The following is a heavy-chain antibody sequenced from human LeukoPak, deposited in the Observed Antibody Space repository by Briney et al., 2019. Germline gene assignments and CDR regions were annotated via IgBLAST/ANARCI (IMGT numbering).Heavy chain of an antibody. CDR2: IYYSGST. J-gene: IGHJ5*02. D-gene: IGHD2-2*01. CDR3: ARDHDIVVVPAAMGIWFDP. Sequence: PSETLSLTCTVSGGSISSSSYYWGWIRQPPGKGLEWIGSIYYSGSTYYNPSLKSRVTISVDTSKNQFSLKLSSVTAADTAVYYCARDHDIVVVPAAMGIWFDPWGQGTLVTVSS. CDR1: GGSISSSSYY. V-gene: IGHV4-39*07.